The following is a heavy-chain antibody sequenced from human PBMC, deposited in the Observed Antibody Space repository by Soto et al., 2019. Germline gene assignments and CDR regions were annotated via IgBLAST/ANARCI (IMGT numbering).Heavy chain of an antibody. CDR2: ISYDGSNK. J-gene: IGHJ6*03. V-gene: IGHV3-30*18. CDR3: AKDLCLECLQAYYYMDV. CDR1: GFTFSSYG. Sequence: GGSLRLSCAASGFTFSSYGMHWVRQAPGKGLEWVAVISYDGSNKYYADSVKGRFTISRDNSKNTLYLQMNSLRAEDTAVYYCAKDLCLECLQAYYYMDVWGKGTTVTVSS. D-gene: IGHD3-3*01.